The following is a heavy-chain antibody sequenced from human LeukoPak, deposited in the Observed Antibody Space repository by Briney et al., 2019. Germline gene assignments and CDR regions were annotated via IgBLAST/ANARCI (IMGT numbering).Heavy chain of an antibody. V-gene: IGHV1-8*01. CDR1: GYTFTRYD. J-gene: IGHJ6*02. Sequence: ASVKVSCKASGYTFTRYDINWVRQAPGQGLEWLGWMNPNNGNTDYAQKFQGRVTMTRSTSIDTAYMELIILTSDDTAAYYCARGFYYYGLDVWSQGSTVTVCS. CDR2: MNPNNGNT. CDR3: ARGFYYYGLDV.